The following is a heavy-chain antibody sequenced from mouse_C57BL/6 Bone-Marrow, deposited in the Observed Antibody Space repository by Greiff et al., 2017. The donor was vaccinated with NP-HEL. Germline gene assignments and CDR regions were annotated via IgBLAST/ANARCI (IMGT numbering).Heavy chain of an antibody. CDR3: ARPDYGDAMDY. CDR1: GFTFSDYG. D-gene: IGHD2-4*01. CDR2: ISNLAYSI. V-gene: IGHV5-15*01. Sequence: DVQLVESGGGLVQPGGSLKLSCAASGFTFSDYGMAWVRQAPRKGPEWVAFISNLAYSIYYADTVTGRFTLSRENAKNTLYLEMSSLRSEDTAMYYCARPDYGDAMDYWGQGTSVTVSS. J-gene: IGHJ4*01.